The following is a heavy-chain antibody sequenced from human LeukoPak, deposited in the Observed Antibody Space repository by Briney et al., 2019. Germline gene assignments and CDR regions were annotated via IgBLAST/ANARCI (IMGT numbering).Heavy chain of an antibody. CDR3: ARHFARVFDI. D-gene: IGHD2-21*01. CDR1: GGSISSSSYY. Sequence: SETLSLTCTVSGGSISSSSYYWGWIRQPPGKGLEWIGSVYYSGSTYCNPSLKSRVTMSVDTSRNQFSLKLSSVTAADTAVYYCARHFARVFDIWGKGTMVTVSS. J-gene: IGHJ3*02. CDR2: VYYSGST. V-gene: IGHV4-39*01.